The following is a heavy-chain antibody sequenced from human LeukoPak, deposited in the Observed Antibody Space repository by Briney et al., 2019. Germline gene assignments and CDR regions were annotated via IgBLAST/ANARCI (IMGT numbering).Heavy chain of an antibody. CDR3: AKLRSGGPAAGNY. D-gene: IGHD6-13*01. CDR1: GITFRKYA. CDR2: ISGSDDST. Sequence: GGSLRLSCVGSGITFRKYAMTWVRQAPGKGLEWVSAISGSDDSTYYADSVKGRFTISRDNSKNTVYLQMNSLRAEDTAVYYCAKLRSGGPAAGNYWGQGTLVTVSS. J-gene: IGHJ4*02. V-gene: IGHV3-23*01.